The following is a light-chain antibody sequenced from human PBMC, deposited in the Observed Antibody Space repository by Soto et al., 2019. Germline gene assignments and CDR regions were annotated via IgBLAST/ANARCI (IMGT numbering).Light chain of an antibody. CDR1: QSVSSN. V-gene: IGKV3-20*01. J-gene: IGKJ1*01. CDR3: QQFGRSPWT. Sequence: EIVMTQSPATLSVSPGEGATLSCRASQSVSSNLAWYQQKPGQAPRLLIYSASNRAAGVPDRFSGSGSGADFSLTISRLEPEDFAVYYCQQFGRSPWTFGQGTKVDIK. CDR2: SAS.